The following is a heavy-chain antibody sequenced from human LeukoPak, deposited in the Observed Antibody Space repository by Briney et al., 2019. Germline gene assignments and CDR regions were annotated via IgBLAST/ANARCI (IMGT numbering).Heavy chain of an antibody. D-gene: IGHD3-22*01. CDR3: ARNYYHSSAPGSWFDP. CDR2: ISFDENRK. V-gene: IGHV3-30*04. Sequence: GGSLRLSCAASGFIFSSYAMYWVRQAPGKGLEWVALISFDENRKYYRDSVKGRFTISRDNSNNTMHLQMNSVRPEDTAVYFCARNYYHSSAPGSWFDPWGQGTLVTASS. CDR1: GFIFSSYA. J-gene: IGHJ5*02.